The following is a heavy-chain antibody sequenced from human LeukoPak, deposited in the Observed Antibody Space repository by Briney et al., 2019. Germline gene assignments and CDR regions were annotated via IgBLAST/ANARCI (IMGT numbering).Heavy chain of an antibody. CDR3: ARGRPDISIDY. J-gene: IGHJ4*02. D-gene: IGHD3-3*02. CDR2: INPNSGGA. Sequence: GASVKVSCKASGYTFTGYYMHWVRQAPGQGLESMGWINPNSGGANYAQKFQGRVTMTRATSISTAYMELSRLRSDDTAVYYCARGRPDISIDYWGQGTLVTVSS. CDR1: GYTFTGYY. V-gene: IGHV1-2*02.